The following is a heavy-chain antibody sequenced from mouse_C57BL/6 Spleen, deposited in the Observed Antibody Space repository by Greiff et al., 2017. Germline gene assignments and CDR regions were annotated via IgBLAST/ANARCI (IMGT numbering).Heavy chain of an antibody. CDR3: ARDGDYGYAMDY. CDR1: GYSFTDYN. J-gene: IGHJ4*01. Sequence: VQLQQSGPELVKPGASVKISCKASGYSFTDYNMNWVKQSNGQSLEWIGVINPNYGTTSYNQKFQGKATLTVDKSSSPAYMQLNSLTSEDSAVYYCARDGDYGYAMDYWGQGTSVTVSS. V-gene: IGHV1-39*01. D-gene: IGHD1-1*02. CDR2: INPNYGTT.